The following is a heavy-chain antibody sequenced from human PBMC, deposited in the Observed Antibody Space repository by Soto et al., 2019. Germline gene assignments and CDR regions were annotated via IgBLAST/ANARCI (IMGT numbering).Heavy chain of an antibody. V-gene: IGHV4-34*08. Sequence: SETLSLTCEGHSWTFRGYYWTWIRQSPGTGLEWIAEINHTGSTNSNPSLRGRVTTSIDTSKNQFSLMLSSVTAADTAVYFCAKAQGAAAFGLVDLEYMGRRTL. CDR1: SWTFRGYY. J-gene: IGHJ4*02. CDR3: AKAQGAAAFGLVDLEY. D-gene: IGHD2-21*01. CDR2: INHTGST.